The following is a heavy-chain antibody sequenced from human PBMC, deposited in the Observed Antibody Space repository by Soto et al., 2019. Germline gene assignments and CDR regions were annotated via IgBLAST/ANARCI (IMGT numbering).Heavy chain of an antibody. J-gene: IGHJ4*02. CDR1: GYAFTSYD. CDR3: ARERYSSPSYHDY. D-gene: IGHD6-13*01. CDR2: MNPNSGNT. Sequence: QVQLVQSGAGVKKPGASVKVSCKASGYAFTSYDINWVRQATGQGLEWMGWMNPNSGNTGYAQKFQGRVTMTRNTSITTAYMELSSLRSEDTAVYYCARERYSSPSYHDYWGQGTLVTVSS. V-gene: IGHV1-8*01.